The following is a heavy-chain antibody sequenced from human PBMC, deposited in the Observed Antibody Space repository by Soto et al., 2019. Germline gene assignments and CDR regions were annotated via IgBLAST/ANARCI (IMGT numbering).Heavy chain of an antibody. CDR3: ARVDTAMKLKYYFDY. J-gene: IGHJ4*02. CDR2: IYCSGST. Sequence: SETLSLTCTVSGGSISSYYWSWIRQPPGKGLEWIGYIYCSGSTNYNPSLKSRVTISVDTSKNQFSLKLSSVTAADTAVYYCARVDTAMKLKYYFDYWGQGTLVTVSS. D-gene: IGHD5-18*01. V-gene: IGHV4-59*01. CDR1: GGSISSYY.